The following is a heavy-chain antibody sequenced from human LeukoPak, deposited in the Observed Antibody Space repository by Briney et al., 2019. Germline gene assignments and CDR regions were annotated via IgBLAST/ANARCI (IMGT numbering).Heavy chain of an antibody. D-gene: IGHD2-2*01. V-gene: IGHV3-23*01. CDR3: ARRGYCSSTSCSFDY. J-gene: IGHJ4*02. CDR2: ISGSGGST. Sequence: GRSLRLSCAASGFTFSSYGMPWVRQAPGKGLEWVSAISGSGGSTYYADSVKGRFTISRDISKNTLYLQMDSLRAEDTAVYYCARRGYCSSTSCSFDYWGQGTPVTVSS. CDR1: GFTFSSYG.